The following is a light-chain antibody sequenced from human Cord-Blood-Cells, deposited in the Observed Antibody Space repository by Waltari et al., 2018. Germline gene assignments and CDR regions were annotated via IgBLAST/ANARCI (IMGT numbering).Light chain of an antibody. Sequence: EIVMTQSPATLSVSPRERATLSCRASQSVSSNLAWYQQKPGQAPRLLIYGASTRATGIPARFSGSGSGTEFTLTISSLQSEDFAVYYCQQDNNWPPYTFGQGTKLEIK. CDR1: QSVSSN. J-gene: IGKJ2*01. CDR3: QQDNNWPPYT. CDR2: GAS. V-gene: IGKV3-15*01.